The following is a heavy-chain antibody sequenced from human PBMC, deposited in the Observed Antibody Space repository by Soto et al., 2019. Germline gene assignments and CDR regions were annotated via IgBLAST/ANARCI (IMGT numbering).Heavy chain of an antibody. CDR1: GFTFSSYG. J-gene: IGHJ4*02. D-gene: IGHD3-22*01. CDR3: AKMLRYYYDSSGPHY. Sequence: PGGSLRRPCSASGFTFSSYGLHWVRQAPGKGLEWVAVISYDGSNKYYADSVKGRFTISRDNSKNTLYLQMNSLGAEDTAVYYCAKMLRYYYDSSGPHYWGQGTLVTVSS. CDR2: ISYDGSNK. V-gene: IGHV3-30*18.